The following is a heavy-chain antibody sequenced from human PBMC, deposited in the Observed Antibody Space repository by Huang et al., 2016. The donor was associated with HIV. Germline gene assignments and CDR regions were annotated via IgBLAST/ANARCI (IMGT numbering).Heavy chain of an antibody. CDR3: AGEALRPGAGIKGYFDY. Sequence: QVQLQESGPGLVKPSQTLSLTCTVSGGSINSVTYYWSWIRQPAGKGLEWIGHIDTGGSPNHNPSLKSRVTISVDTSKNQCSLKLSSVTAADTAVYYCAGEALRPGAGIKGYFDYWGPGTRVTVSS. D-gene: IGHD6-19*01. CDR2: IDTGGSP. J-gene: IGHJ4*02. CDR1: GGSINSVTYY. V-gene: IGHV4-61*09.